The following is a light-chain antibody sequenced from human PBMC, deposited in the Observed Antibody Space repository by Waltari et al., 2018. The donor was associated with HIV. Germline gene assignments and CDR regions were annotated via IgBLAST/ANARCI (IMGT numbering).Light chain of an antibody. J-gene: IGLJ2*01. Sequence: QSALTQPASVSGTPGQRVTISCSGSSSNIGSHSVNWYQQLPGTAPKLLIYTNDQRPSGVPDRFSGSKSGTSASLAITGLQSKDEADYYCAAWDDSLIGVIFGGGTKLTVL. CDR1: SSNIGSHS. CDR3: AAWDDSLIGVI. V-gene: IGLV1-44*01. CDR2: TND.